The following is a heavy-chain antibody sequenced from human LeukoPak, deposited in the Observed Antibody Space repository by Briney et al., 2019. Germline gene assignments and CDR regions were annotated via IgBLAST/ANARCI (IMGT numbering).Heavy chain of an antibody. CDR1: GFTFSTYA. D-gene: IGHD2-2*01. Sequence: GGSLTLYCSASGFTFSTYAMTWVRQAPGKGLEWVSAISGNGGSTYSADSVKGRFTISRDNSKNTLYLQMNSLTAEDTAVYYCARGPVVPSATYFFDYWGQGTLVVVSS. CDR2: ISGNGGST. CDR3: ARGPVVPSATYFFDY. V-gene: IGHV3-23*01. J-gene: IGHJ4*02.